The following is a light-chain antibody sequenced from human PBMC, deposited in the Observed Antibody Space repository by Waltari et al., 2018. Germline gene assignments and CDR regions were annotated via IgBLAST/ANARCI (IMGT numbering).Light chain of an antibody. V-gene: IGKV3-20*01. CDR3: QKYGSLPAT. J-gene: IGKJ1*01. CDR1: QSVSRY. Sequence: EIGLTQSGTLSLSPGERATLSCRASQSVSRYLAWYQQKPGQAPRLLIYDASSRATGIPDRFSGSGSGTDFSLTISRLEPEDFAVYYCQKYGSLPATFGQGTKVEIK. CDR2: DAS.